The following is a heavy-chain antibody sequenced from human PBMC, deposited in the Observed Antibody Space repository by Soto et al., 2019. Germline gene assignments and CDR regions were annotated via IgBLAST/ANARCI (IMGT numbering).Heavy chain of an antibody. Sequence: ASVKVSCKVSGYTLTELSMHWVRQAPGKGLEWMGGFDPEDGETIYAQKFQGRVTMTEDTSTDTAYMELSSLRSEDTAVYYCATVGITMVRGVIQWYYGMDVWGQGTKVTVSS. D-gene: IGHD3-10*01. CDR3: ATVGITMVRGVIQWYYGMDV. CDR1: GYTLTELS. CDR2: FDPEDGET. V-gene: IGHV1-24*01. J-gene: IGHJ6*02.